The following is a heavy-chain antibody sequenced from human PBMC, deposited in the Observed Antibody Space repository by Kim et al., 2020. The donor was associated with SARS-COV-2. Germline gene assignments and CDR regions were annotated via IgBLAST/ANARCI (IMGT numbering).Heavy chain of an antibody. D-gene: IGHD3-22*01. J-gene: IGHJ6*02. Sequence: SRVTISVATSKNQFSLKLSSVTAADTAVYYCARDNYYGSGSEYYYYGMDVWGQGTTVTVSS. V-gene: IGHV4-59*01. CDR3: ARDNYYGSGSEYYYYGMDV.